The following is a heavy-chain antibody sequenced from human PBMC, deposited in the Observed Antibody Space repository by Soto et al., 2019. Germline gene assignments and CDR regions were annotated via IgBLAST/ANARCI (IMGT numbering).Heavy chain of an antibody. Sequence: SETLSLTCTVSGGSISSYYWSWIRQPPGKGLEWIGYIYYSGSTNYNPALKSRGTISVDTAKNQFSLKLSSVTAADTAVYYCARGRYSSSWHPMHWFDHSGQGTLVTVSS. V-gene: IGHV4-59*01. J-gene: IGHJ5*02. D-gene: IGHD6-13*01. CDR1: GGSISSYY. CDR2: IYYSGST. CDR3: ARGRYSSSWHPMHWFDH.